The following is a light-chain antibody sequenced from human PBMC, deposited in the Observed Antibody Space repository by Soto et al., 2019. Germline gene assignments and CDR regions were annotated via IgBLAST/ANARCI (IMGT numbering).Light chain of an antibody. J-gene: IGKJ1*01. CDR2: GAS. Sequence: IVMTQSPATLSVSPGERATLSCRASQSVSSNLAWYQQKPGQAPRLLIYGASTRATGIPDRFSGSGSGTEFTLTIGSLQSEDFAVYNCQQYNNWPRTFGQGTKVEIK. V-gene: IGKV3-15*01. CDR3: QQYNNWPRT. CDR1: QSVSSN.